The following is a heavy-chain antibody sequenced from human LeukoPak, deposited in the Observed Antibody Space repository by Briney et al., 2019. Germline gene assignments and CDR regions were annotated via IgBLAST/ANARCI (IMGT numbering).Heavy chain of an antibody. J-gene: IGHJ6*02. Sequence: GGSLRLSCAASGFTFSNYWMHWVRQGPGKGLVWVSRINSDGSNTAYADSVKGRFTISRDNAKNTLSLQMNSLRAEDTAVYYCAKGIRYCSSTSCYYVHYYYGMDVWGQGTTVTVSS. D-gene: IGHD2-2*01. CDR2: INSDGSNT. CDR3: AKGIRYCSSTSCYYVHYYYGMDV. CDR1: GFTFSNYW. V-gene: IGHV3-74*01.